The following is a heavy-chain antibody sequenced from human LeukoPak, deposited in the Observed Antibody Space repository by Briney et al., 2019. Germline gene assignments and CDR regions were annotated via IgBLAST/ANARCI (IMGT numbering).Heavy chain of an antibody. CDR1: GFTFSSYS. CDR3: ARDSSGWEYAFGI. CDR2: ISSSSSYI. D-gene: IGHD6-19*01. V-gene: IGHV3-21*01. Sequence: PGGSLRLSCAASGFTFSSYSMNWVRQAPGKGLEWVSSISSSSSYIYYADSVKGRFTISRDNAKNSLYLQMNSLRAEDTAVYYCARDSSGWEYAFGIWGQGTMVTVSS. J-gene: IGHJ3*02.